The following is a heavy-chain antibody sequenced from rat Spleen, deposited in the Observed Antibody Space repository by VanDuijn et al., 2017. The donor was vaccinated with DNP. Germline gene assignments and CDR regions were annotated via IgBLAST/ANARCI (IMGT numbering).Heavy chain of an antibody. CDR2: ISTSGGTT. CDR1: GFTFSNYD. Sequence: EVQLVESGGGLVQPGRSLKLSCAASGFTFSNYDMAWVRRTPTKGLEWVASISTSGGTTYYRDSVKGRFTISRDNAQSTLYLQMDSLRSEDTATYYCARHRTIMPYYYAMDAWGQGASVTVSS. V-gene: IGHV5-25*01. D-gene: IGHD3-8*01. J-gene: IGHJ4*01. CDR3: ARHRTIMPYYYAMDA.